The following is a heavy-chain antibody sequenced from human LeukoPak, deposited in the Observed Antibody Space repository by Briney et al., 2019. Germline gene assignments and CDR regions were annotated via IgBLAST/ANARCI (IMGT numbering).Heavy chain of an antibody. V-gene: IGHV4-59*11. CDR1: DDSFSSHY. D-gene: IGHD4-17*01. J-gene: IGHJ3*02. CDR3: ARDLVTVTKGFDI. CDR2: ISYIGST. Sequence: SETLSLACAVSDDSFSSHYWTWIRQPPGKGLEWIGYISYIGSTNYNPSLKSRVTISIDTSKNQFSLKLSSVTAADTAVYYCARDLVTVTKGFDIWGQGTMVSVSS.